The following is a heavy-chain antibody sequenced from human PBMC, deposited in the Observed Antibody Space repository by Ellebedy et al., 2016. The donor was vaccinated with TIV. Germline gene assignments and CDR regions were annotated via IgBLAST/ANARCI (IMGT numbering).Heavy chain of an antibody. CDR1: GGSITSTSSY. CDR2: IYYSGST. D-gene: IGHD3-3*01. CDR3: ARSDRFLKQFGY. V-gene: IGHV4-39*01. Sequence: GSLRLXXTVSGGSITSTSSYWGWIRQPPGKGLEWIVRIYYSGSTYYNPSLKSRVPISVDTSKNQFSLKLSSVTAAGTAVYYCARSDRFLKQFGYWGQGTLVTVSS. J-gene: IGHJ4*02.